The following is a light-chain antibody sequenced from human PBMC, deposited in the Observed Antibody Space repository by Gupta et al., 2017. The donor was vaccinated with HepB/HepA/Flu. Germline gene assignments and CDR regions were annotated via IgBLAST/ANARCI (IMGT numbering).Light chain of an antibody. J-gene: IGLJ3*02. CDR1: SGHTNYA. CDR2: LNSDGSH. Sequence: QLVLTQSPSPSASLGVSVKLTCTLSSGHTNYAIAWHQQQPEKGPRYWMRLNSDGSHTKGDGIPDRFSGSSSGAERYLTISSLQSEDEADYYCQTWGAGTVVFGGGTKLTVL. V-gene: IGLV4-69*01. CDR3: QTWGAGTVV.